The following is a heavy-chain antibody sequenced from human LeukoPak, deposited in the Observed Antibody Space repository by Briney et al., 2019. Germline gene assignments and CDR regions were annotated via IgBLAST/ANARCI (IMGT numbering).Heavy chain of an antibody. CDR2: ISAYNGNT. CDR3: ARGGGYDFWSGYYRYYYYMDV. J-gene: IGHJ6*03. V-gene: IGHV1-18*01. Sequence: GASVKVSCKASGYTFTSYGISWVRQAPGQGLEWMGWISAYNGNTNYAQKLQGRVTMTTDTSTSTAYMELRSLRSDDTAVYYCARGGGYDFWSGYYRYYYYMDVWGKGTTVTVSS. CDR1: GYTFTSYG. D-gene: IGHD3-3*01.